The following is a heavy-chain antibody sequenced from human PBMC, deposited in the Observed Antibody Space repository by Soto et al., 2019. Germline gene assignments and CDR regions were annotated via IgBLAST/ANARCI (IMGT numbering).Heavy chain of an antibody. CDR3: ANPSYGYAFDI. CDR2: ISYDGSNK. D-gene: IGHD5-18*01. V-gene: IGHV3-30*18. J-gene: IGHJ3*02. CDR1: GFTFSSYG. Sequence: QVQLVESGGGVVQPGRSLRLSCAASGFTFSSYGMHWVRQAPGKGLEWVAVISYDGSNKYYADSVKGRFTISRDNSKNMLYLQMNSLRAEDTAVYYCANPSYGYAFDIWGQGTMVTVSS.